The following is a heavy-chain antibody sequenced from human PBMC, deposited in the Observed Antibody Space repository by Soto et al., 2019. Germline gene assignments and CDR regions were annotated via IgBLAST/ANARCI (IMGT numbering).Heavy chain of an antibody. V-gene: IGHV1-2*02. J-gene: IGHJ4*02. D-gene: IGHD4-17*01. CDR1: GYTFTGNY. CDR2: INPNTGGT. CDR3: ARRSTVEKGFEY. Sequence: QVQLVQSGAEVQKPGASVRVSCKASGYTFTGNYVHWVRQAPGQGLEYMGWINPNTGGTTYTQRFQGRVTMTSDTSISTADMEVSSLTSDDTALYYCARRSTVEKGFEYSGQGTLVTVSS.